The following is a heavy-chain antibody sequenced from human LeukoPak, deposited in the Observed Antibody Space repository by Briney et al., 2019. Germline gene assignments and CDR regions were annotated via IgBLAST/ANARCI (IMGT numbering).Heavy chain of an antibody. CDR2: INSDGTTT. CDR3: ASDRVTTEY. CDR1: GFTFSTYW. V-gene: IGHV3-74*01. J-gene: IGHJ4*02. D-gene: IGHD4-11*01. Sequence: GGSLRLSCAASGFTFSTYWMHWVRQGPGKGLVWVSRINSDGTTTDYADSVKGRFTTSRDNAKNTLYLQMNSLRAEDTAVYYCASDRVTTEYWGQGTLVTVSS.